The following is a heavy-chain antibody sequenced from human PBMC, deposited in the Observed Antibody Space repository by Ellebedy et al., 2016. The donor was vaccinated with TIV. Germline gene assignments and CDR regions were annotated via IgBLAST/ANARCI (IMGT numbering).Heavy chain of an antibody. CDR2: IWYDGSNK. V-gene: IGHV3-33*08. Sequence: GESLKISCAASGFTFSSYGLHWVRQAPGKGLAWVAVIWYDGSNKYYADSVKGRFTISRDNSKNTMYLQMHSMRAEEKAVYYCARGNRGGGWVTTPLNWGQGTLVTVSS. D-gene: IGHD4-17*01. J-gene: IGHJ4*02. CDR3: ARGNRGGGWVTTPLN. CDR1: GFTFSSYG.